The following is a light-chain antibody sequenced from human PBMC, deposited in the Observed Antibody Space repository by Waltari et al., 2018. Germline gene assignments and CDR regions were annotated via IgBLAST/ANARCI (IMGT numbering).Light chain of an antibody. CDR1: QSFARN. CDR2: AAS. CDR3: QQYNNWRT. J-gene: IGKJ2*01. Sequence: EVLMTQSPATLSVSPGERATLSCRASQSFARNLAWYQQKPGQPPRPLIYAASTRATGIPARFSGSGSGTEFTLTISSLQSEDFAVYYCQQYNNWRTFGQGTKLEIK. V-gene: IGKV3-15*01.